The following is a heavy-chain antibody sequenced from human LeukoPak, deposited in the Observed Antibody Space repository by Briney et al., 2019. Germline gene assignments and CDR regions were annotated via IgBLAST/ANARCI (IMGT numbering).Heavy chain of an antibody. V-gene: IGHV1-69*06. Sequence: GSSVKVSCKASGGTFSSYAISWVRQAPGQGLEWMGGIIPIFGTANYAQKFQGRVTITADKSTSTAYMELSSLRSEDTAVYYCASTGYSGYDPLDYWGQGTLVTVSS. J-gene: IGHJ4*02. CDR2: IIPIFGTA. D-gene: IGHD5-12*01. CDR1: GGTFSSYA. CDR3: ASTGYSGYDPLDY.